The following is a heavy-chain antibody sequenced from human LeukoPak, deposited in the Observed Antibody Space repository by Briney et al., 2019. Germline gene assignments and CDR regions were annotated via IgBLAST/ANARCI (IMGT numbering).Heavy chain of an antibody. D-gene: IGHD6-19*01. CDR3: AKETNQAVAGALDY. Sequence: GGSLRLSCAASGFTFRSYAMSWVRQAPGKGLEWVSAISGSGGSTYYADSVKGRFTVSRDNSKNTLYLQMNSLRAEDTAVYYCAKETNQAVAGALDYWGQGTLVTVSS. V-gene: IGHV3-23*01. CDR2: ISGSGGST. CDR1: GFTFRSYA. J-gene: IGHJ4*02.